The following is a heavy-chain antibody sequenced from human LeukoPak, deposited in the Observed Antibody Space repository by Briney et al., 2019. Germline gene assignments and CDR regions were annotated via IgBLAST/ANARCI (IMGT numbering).Heavy chain of an antibody. V-gene: IGHV4-39*07. Sequence: PSETLSLTCTVSGGSISSSSYYWGWIRQPPGKGLEWIGSIYYSGSTYYNPSLKSRVTISVDTSKNQFSLKLSSVTAADTAVYYCARSQPLYGSGSYYHYWGQGTLVTVSS. CDR1: GGSISSSSYY. CDR2: IYYSGST. CDR3: ARSQPLYGSGSYYHY. J-gene: IGHJ4*02. D-gene: IGHD3-10*01.